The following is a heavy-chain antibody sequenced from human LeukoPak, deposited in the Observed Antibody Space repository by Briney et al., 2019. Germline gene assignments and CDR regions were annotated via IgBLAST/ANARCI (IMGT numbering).Heavy chain of an antibody. Sequence: GESLKISCKGSGYSFTNYWIGWVRQMPGKGLEWMGIIHPGDSDARYSPSFQGQVTISADKSISTAYLQWSSLKASDTAMYYCARSSPYYDILTGYTPEYYFDYWGQGTLVTVSS. V-gene: IGHV5-51*01. CDR3: ARSSPYYDILTGYTPEYYFDY. J-gene: IGHJ4*02. CDR2: IHPGDSDA. CDR1: GYSFTNYW. D-gene: IGHD3-9*01.